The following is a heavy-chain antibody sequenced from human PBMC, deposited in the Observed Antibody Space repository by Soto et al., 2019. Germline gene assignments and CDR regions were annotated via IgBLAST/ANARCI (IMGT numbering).Heavy chain of an antibody. CDR1: GGSISSSSYY. V-gene: IGHV4-39*01. J-gene: IGHJ4*02. Sequence: QLQESGPGLVKPSETLSLTCTVSGGSISSSSYYWGWIRQPPGKGLEWIGSIYYSGSTYYNPSLKSRVTISVDTSKNQFSLKLSSVTAADTAVYYCARLRRDGYNYDYWGQGTLVTVSS. CDR2: IYYSGST. CDR3: ARLRRDGYNYDY. D-gene: IGHD5-12*01.